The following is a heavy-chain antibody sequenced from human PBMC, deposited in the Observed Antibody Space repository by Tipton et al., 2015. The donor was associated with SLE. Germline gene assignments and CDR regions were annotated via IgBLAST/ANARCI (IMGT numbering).Heavy chain of an antibody. V-gene: IGHV4-59*01. CDR2: IYSSGST. CDR1: GFTFSSYA. D-gene: IGHD4-23*01. Sequence: LRLSCAASGFTFSSYAMSWVRQAPGKGLEWVSVIYSSGSTNYNPSLKSRVTISVDTSKNQFSLKLSSVTAADTAVYYCARTFPYGGFDSWGQGTLVTVSS. J-gene: IGHJ5*01. CDR3: ARTFPYGGFDS.